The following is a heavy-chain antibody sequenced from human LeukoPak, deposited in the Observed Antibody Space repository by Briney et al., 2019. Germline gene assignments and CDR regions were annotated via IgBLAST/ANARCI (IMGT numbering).Heavy chain of an antibody. CDR2: VSAYNGNT. Sequence: ASVKVSCKASGYTFTSYGISWVRQAPGQGLEWMGWVSAYNGNTNYAQKLQGRVTMTTDTSTSTAYMELRSPRSDDTAVYYCARDPLDLAWFDPWGQGTLVTVSS. J-gene: IGHJ5*02. CDR3: ARDPLDLAWFDP. CDR1: GYTFTSYG. D-gene: IGHD5/OR15-5a*01. V-gene: IGHV1-18*01.